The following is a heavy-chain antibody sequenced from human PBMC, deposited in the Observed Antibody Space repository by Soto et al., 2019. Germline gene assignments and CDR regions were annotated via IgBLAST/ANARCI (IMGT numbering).Heavy chain of an antibody. Sequence: QITLKESGPTLVKPTQTLTLTCTFSGFSLSTSGVGVGWIRQPPGKTLEWLALIYWDDDKRYSPSLKSRLTITKDPSKNQVVLTMTNMDPVDTAPYYCAHAPISVAGLGPLGYWGQGTLVTVSS. J-gene: IGHJ4*02. CDR2: IYWDDDK. V-gene: IGHV2-5*02. CDR3: AHAPISVAGLGPLGY. CDR1: GFSLSTSGVG. D-gene: IGHD6-19*01.